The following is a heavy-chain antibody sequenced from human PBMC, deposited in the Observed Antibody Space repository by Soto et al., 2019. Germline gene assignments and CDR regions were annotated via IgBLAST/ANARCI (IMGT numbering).Heavy chain of an antibody. J-gene: IGHJ6*02. CDR2: IIPIFGTA. CDR3: ARDSRCPNVWCDGMDV. Sequence: QVQLVQSGAEVKKPGSSVKVSCKASGCTFSSYAISWVRQAPGHGLEWMGGIIPIFGTANYAQTFQGRVTITADESTSTAYMELSSLSSEDTAVYYCARDSRCPNVWCDGMDVWGQGTTVTVSS. CDR1: GCTFSSYA. V-gene: IGHV1-69*01. D-gene: IGHD3-16*01.